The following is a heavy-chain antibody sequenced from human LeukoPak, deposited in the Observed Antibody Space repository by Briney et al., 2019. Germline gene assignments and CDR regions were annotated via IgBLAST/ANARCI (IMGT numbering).Heavy chain of an antibody. CDR2: IRYDGSNK. V-gene: IGHV3-30*02. J-gene: IGHJ6*03. CDR3: AKDGVAYYYYYMDV. CDR1: GFTFSSYG. D-gene: IGHD2-8*01. Sequence: GGSLRLSCAASGFTFSSYGMHWVRQAPGKGLEWVAFIRYDGSNKYYADSVKGRFTISRDNSKNTLYLQMNSLRAEDTAVYYCAKDGVAYYYYYMDVWGKGTTATVSS.